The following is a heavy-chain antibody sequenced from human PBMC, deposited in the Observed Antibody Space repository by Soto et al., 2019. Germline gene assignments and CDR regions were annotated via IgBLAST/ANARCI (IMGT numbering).Heavy chain of an antibody. CDR1: GGSISGYF. V-gene: IGHV4-59*08. J-gene: IGHJ3*02. D-gene: IGHD3-16*02. Sequence: QVQLQESGPGLVKPSETLSLTCTVSGGSISGYFWSWIRQPPGKGLEWIGYIYYSGSTNYSPSLKSRVSISVDTSKNQFSLKRSSVTAADTALYYCARRYDYIWGRYRPDAFDIWGHGTMVTVSS. CDR3: ARRYDYIWGRYRPDAFDI. CDR2: IYYSGST.